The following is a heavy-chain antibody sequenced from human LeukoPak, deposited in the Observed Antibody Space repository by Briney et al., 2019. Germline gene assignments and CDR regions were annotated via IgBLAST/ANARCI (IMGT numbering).Heavy chain of an antibody. V-gene: IGHV4-4*02. CDR2: IYHSGST. CDR3: ARDAFYGSGGYPDY. J-gene: IGHJ4*02. Sequence: SETLSLTCTVSGGSISSSNWWSWVRQPPGKGLEWIGEIYHSGSTNYNPSLKSRLSISVDSSKNQFSLKLSSVTAADTAVYYCARDAFYGSGGYPDYWGQGILVTVSS. CDR1: GGSISSSNW. D-gene: IGHD3-10*01.